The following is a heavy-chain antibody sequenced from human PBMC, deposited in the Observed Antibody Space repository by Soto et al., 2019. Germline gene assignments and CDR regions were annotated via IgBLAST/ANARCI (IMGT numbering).Heavy chain of an antibody. CDR1: GGSFSGYY. V-gene: IGHV4-34*01. CDR2: INPSGST. D-gene: IGHD6-19*01. J-gene: IGHJ3*02. CDR3: ARGREQWLVDAFDI. Sequence: SETLSLTCAVYGGSFSGYYWSWIRQPPGKGLEWIGEINPSGSTNYHPSLKSRVTTSVDTSKNQFSLKLNFVTAADTALYYCARGREQWLVDAFDIWGQGTMVT.